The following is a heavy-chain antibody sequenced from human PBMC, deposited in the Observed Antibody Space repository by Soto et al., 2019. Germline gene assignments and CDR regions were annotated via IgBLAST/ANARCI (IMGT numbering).Heavy chain of an antibody. Sequence: LSETLSLTCTVSGGSISSYYWSWIRQPAGKGLEWIGRIYTSGSTNYNPSLKSRVTMSVDTSKNQFSLKLSSVTAADTAVYYCARALDHYDILAATSYYFDYWGQGTLVTVSS. D-gene: IGHD3-9*01. CDR1: GGSISSYY. J-gene: IGHJ4*02. CDR3: ARALDHYDILAATSYYFDY. CDR2: IYTSGST. V-gene: IGHV4-4*07.